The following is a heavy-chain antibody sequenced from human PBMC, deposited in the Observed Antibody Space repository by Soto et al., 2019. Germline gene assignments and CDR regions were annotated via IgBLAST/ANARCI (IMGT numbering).Heavy chain of an antibody. CDR1: GASMTNYY. V-gene: IGHV4-59*01. Sequence: PSETLSLTCTVSGASMTNYYGSWIRQSPRKGLEHIGYVYYSGSTYCSPSLESRATISIDTANNQFSLKLSSLTAADTAIYYCARSGHIFEGVVWGQGILVTVSS. CDR3: ARSGHIFEGVV. J-gene: IGHJ4*02. CDR2: VYYSGST. D-gene: IGHD3-16*01.